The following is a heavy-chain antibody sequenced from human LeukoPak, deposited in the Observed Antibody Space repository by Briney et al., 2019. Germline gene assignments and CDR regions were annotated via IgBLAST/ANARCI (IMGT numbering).Heavy chain of an antibody. V-gene: IGHV4-38-2*02. D-gene: IGHD5-12*01. CDR2: FYHSGNT. Sequence: SETLSLTCTVSGYSISSGYYWGWIRQPPGKGPEWIASFYHSGNTHYNSPLKSRVTISVDTSKNQFSLRLSSVTAADTAVYYCARDPYSETYYHRGLFDYWGQGTLVTVSS. CDR1: GYSISSGYY. J-gene: IGHJ4*02. CDR3: ARDPYSETYYHRGLFDY.